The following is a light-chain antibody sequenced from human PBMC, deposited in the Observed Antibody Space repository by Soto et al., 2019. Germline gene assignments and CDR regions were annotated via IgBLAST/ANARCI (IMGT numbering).Light chain of an antibody. J-gene: IGKJ1*01. Sequence: DIQMTQSPSTLSASVGDRVTITCRASQGVGSWLAWYQQKPGKAPKLLIYKASSLESGVPSRFSGSGSGTEFTLTISSLQPDDFATYYCQHYNSYSEAFGQGTKVDIK. CDR2: KAS. CDR1: QGVGSW. CDR3: QHYNSYSEA. V-gene: IGKV1-5*03.